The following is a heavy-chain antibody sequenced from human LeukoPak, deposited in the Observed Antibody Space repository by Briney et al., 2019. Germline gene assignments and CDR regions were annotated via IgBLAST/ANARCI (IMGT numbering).Heavy chain of an antibody. CDR3: VREGRVSGYDFDC. CDR2: INSDGSSI. V-gene: IGHV3-74*03. J-gene: IGHJ4*02. CDR1: GFTFSSYW. D-gene: IGHD5-12*01. Sequence: PGGSLRLSCAASGFTFSSYWMHWVRQAPGKGLVWVSRINSDGSSITYADSVKGRFTISRDNAKNTLYLQMNSLRVEDTAVYYCVREGRVSGYDFDCWGQGTLVTVSS.